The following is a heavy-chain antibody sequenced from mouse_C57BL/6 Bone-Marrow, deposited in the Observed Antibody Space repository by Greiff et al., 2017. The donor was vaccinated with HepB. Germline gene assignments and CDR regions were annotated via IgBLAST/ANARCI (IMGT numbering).Heavy chain of an antibody. Sequence: VQLQQPGAELVKPGASVKLSCKASGYTFTSYWMQWVKQRPAQGLEWIGEIDPSDSYTNYTPKFKGKATLTVDTSSSTAYMQLSSLTSEDSAVYYCARDLLWSYYYAMDYWGQGTSVTGSS. D-gene: IGHD2-1*01. CDR2: IDPSDSYT. CDR1: GYTFTSYW. J-gene: IGHJ4*01. V-gene: IGHV1-50*01. CDR3: ARDLLWSYYYAMDY.